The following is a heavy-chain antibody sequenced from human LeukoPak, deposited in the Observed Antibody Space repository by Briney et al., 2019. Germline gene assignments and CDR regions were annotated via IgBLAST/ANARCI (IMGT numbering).Heavy chain of an antibody. CDR1: GGSFSGYY. D-gene: IGHD2-2*01. Sequence: SETLSLTCAVYGGSFSGYYWSWIRQPAGKGLEWIGRIYTSGSTNYNPSLKSRVTMSVDTSKNQFSLKLSSVTAADTAVYYCARDGSFYCSSTSCYDRAPTWGQGTLVTVSS. J-gene: IGHJ5*02. CDR2: IYTSGST. V-gene: IGHV4-4*07. CDR3: ARDGSFYCSSTSCYDRAPT.